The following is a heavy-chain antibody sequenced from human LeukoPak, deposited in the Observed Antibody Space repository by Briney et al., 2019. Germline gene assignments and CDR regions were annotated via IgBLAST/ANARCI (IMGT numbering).Heavy chain of an antibody. V-gene: IGHV1-2*02. D-gene: IGHD2-21*01. J-gene: IGHJ4*02. CDR3: AREVGIHEQDY. Sequence: ASVKVSCKASGYIFSGYYMHWVRQAPGQGLEWMGWINPNSGGTNYAQKFQGRVTMTRDTSISTAYMELSRLRSDDTAVYYCAREVGIHEQDYWGQGTLVTVSS. CDR1: GYIFSGYY. CDR2: INPNSGGT.